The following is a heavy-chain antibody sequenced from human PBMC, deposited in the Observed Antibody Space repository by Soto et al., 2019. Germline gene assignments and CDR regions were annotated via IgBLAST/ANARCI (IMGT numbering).Heavy chain of an antibody. D-gene: IGHD6-13*01. Sequence: ASVKVSCKASGYTFTSYGISWVRQAPGQGLEWMGWISAYNGNTNYAQKLQGRVTMTTDTSTSTAYMELRSLRSDDTAVYYCAMSSIGAAANHYYYGMDVWGQGTTVTVSS. V-gene: IGHV1-18*04. CDR2: ISAYNGNT. CDR1: GYTFTSYG. CDR3: AMSSIGAAANHYYYGMDV. J-gene: IGHJ6*02.